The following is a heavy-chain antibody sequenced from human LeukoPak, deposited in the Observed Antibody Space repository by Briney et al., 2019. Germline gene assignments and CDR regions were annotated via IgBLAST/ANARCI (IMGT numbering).Heavy chain of an antibody. V-gene: IGHV4-59*08. D-gene: IGHD3-3*01. CDR3: AQQSRLVLFGVANHWFDP. CDR1: GASIRSYY. J-gene: IGHJ5*02. CDR2: IYHTGST. Sequence: PSETLSLTCSVSGASIRSYYWSWIRQPPEKGLEWIGDIYHTGSTNYSPSLNSRVTMSVDTSENEFSPKLSSVTAADTAVYYCAQQSRLVLFGVANHWFDPWSQGTLVTVPS.